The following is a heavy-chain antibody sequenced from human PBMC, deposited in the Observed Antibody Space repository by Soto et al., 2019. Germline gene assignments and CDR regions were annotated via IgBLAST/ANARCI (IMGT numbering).Heavy chain of an antibody. V-gene: IGHV4-39*01. CDR1: GGSISSSSYY. CDR3: ARHGRGDKKVVAAHIPPN. D-gene: IGHD2-15*01. J-gene: IGHJ4*02. CDR2: IYYSGST. Sequence: QLQLQESGPGLVKPSETLSLTCTVSGGSISSSSYYWGWIRQPPGKGLEWIGSIYYSGSTYYNPSLKSRVAISVDTPKIQFTLKLSSVTAADTAVYYCARHGRGDKKVVAAHIPPNWGQGTLVTVSS.